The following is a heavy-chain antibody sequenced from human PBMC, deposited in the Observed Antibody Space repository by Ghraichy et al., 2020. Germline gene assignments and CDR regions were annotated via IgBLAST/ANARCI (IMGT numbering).Heavy chain of an antibody. J-gene: IGHJ1*01. D-gene: IGHD1-14*01. Sequence: SETLSLTCTVSGDSVTSGSSYWSWIRQSPGKGLEWIGYASYSGSTNYNPSLKSRVTMSVDTSKSQFSLRLTSVTAADTAVYYCARETLGNPYRGYFQHWGQGTLVTVSS. CDR3: ARETLGNPYRGYFQH. CDR2: ASYSGST. V-gene: IGHV4-61*01. CDR1: GDSVTSGSSY.